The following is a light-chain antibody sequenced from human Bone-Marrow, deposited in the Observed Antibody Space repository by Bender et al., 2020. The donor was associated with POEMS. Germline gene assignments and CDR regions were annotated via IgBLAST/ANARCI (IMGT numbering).Light chain of an antibody. Sequence: QSVLTQPPSVSGAPGQRPTIPCTGSSSDIGGYNHVSWFQQHPGKAPKLMLYDVSNRPSGVSSRFSASKSGNTASLTISGLRAEDEADYYCSSYTTSNTLVFGTGTKVTVL. V-gene: IGLV2-14*01. CDR2: DVS. CDR3: SSYTTSNTLV. CDR1: SSDIGGYNH. J-gene: IGLJ1*01.